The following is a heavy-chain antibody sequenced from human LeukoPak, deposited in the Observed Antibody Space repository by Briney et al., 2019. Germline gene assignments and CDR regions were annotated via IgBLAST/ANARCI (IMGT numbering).Heavy chain of an antibody. CDR3: ARDLGYCSSTSCYPNRHYYYYYYMDV. Sequence: SETLSLTCTVSGGSISSYYWSWIRQPAGKGLEWIGRIYTSGSTNYNPSLKSRVTMSVDTSKNQFSLKLSSVTAADTTVYYCARDLGYCSSTSCYPNRHYYYYYYMDVWGKGTTVTVSS. D-gene: IGHD2-2*03. J-gene: IGHJ6*03. CDR2: IYTSGST. V-gene: IGHV4-4*07. CDR1: GGSISSYY.